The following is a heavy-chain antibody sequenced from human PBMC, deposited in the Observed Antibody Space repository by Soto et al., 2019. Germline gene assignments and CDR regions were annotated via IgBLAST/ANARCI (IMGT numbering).Heavy chain of an antibody. CDR3: ARASRYTLRGRCYFDY. Sequence: EVQLVESGGGLVQPGGSLRLSCAASGFTFSSYEMNWVRQAPGKGLEWVSYISSSGSTIYYADSVKGRFTISRDNAKNSLYLQMNSLRAEDTAVYYCARASRYTLRGRCYFDYWGQGTLVTVSS. CDR2: ISSSGSTI. CDR1: GFTFSSYE. J-gene: IGHJ4*02. D-gene: IGHD4-17*01. V-gene: IGHV3-48*03.